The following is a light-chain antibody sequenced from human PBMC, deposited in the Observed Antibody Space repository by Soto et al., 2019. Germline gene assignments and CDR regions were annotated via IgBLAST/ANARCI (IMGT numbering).Light chain of an antibody. J-gene: IGKJ4*01. Sequence: EIVLTRSPATRAFCRGERATLSCTASQSVSSYLAWYQQKPGQAPRLLIYDTSNRATGIPARFSGSGSGTDFTLTISSLEPEDFAVYYCQQRSNWPPLTFGGGTKVDNK. CDR3: QQRSNWPPLT. CDR2: DTS. CDR1: QSVSSY. V-gene: IGKV3-11*01.